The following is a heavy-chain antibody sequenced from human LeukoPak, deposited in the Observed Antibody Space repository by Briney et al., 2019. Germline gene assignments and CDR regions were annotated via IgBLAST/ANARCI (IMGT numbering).Heavy chain of an antibody. Sequence: PSQTLSLTCAVSGGSISSGGYSWSWIRQPPGKGLEWIGYIYHSGSTYYNPSLMSRVTISVDTSKNQFSLKLSSVTAADTAVYYCARGYSYGYSIDYWGQGTLVTVSS. CDR3: ARGYSYGYSIDY. J-gene: IGHJ4*02. V-gene: IGHV4-30-2*01. D-gene: IGHD5-18*01. CDR1: GGSISSGGYS. CDR2: IYHSGST.